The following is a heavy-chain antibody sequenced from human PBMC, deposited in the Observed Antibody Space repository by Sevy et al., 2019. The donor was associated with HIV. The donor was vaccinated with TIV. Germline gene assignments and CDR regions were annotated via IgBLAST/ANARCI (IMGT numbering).Heavy chain of an antibody. D-gene: IGHD4-17*01. CDR2: IKSKIHGETT. CDR1: GFSFSDAY. V-gene: IGHV3-15*01. J-gene: IGHJ4*02. CDR3: TTHSVSGREDGDYYAY. Sequence: GGSLRLSCAASGFSFSDAYMTWVRQAPVKGLEWVAHIKSKIHGETTDNAAPVKGRFTISRDNSKSTLYLQMNGLKTEDTAVYYCTTHSVSGREDGDYYAYWGQRALVTVSS.